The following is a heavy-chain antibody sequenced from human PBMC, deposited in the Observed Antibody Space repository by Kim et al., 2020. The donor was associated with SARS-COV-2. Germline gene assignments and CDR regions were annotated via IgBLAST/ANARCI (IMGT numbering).Heavy chain of an antibody. J-gene: IGHJ4*02. CDR3: AKDSASSGYYADY. CDR1: GFTFDDYA. V-gene: IGHV3-9*01. D-gene: IGHD3-22*01. CDR2: ISWNSGSI. Sequence: GGSLRLSCAASGFTFDDYAMHWVRQAPGKGLEWVSGISWNSGSIGYADSVKGRFTISRDSAKNSLYLQMNSLRAEDTALYYCAKDSASSGYYADYWGQGTLVTVSS.